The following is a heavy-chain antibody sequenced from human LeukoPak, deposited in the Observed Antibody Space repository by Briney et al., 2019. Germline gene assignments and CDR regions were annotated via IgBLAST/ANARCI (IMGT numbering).Heavy chain of an antibody. V-gene: IGHV3-53*01. Sequence: GGSLRLSCAASGFTVSSNYMSWVRQAPGKGLEWVSVIYSGGSTYYADSVKGQFTISRDNSKNTLYLQMNSLRAEDTAVYYCAKELASVVVAARWFDPWGQGTLVTVSS. CDR2: IYSGGST. CDR3: AKELASVVVAARWFDP. CDR1: GFTVSSNY. D-gene: IGHD2-15*01. J-gene: IGHJ5*02.